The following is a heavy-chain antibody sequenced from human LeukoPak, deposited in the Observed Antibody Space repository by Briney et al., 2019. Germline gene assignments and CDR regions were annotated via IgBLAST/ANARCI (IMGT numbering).Heavy chain of an antibody. CDR3: ARYLGPTYCILDS. CDR2: ISNDGSNK. Sequence: AMXXVGQAPXXGXXGGAFISNDGSNKFYADSVKGRFTISRDDSRNTLHVEMRSLRPEDTAVYYCARYLGPTYCILDSWGQGILVTVSS. J-gene: IGHJ4*02. V-gene: IGHV3-30*15. CDR1: A. D-gene: IGHD3-16*01.